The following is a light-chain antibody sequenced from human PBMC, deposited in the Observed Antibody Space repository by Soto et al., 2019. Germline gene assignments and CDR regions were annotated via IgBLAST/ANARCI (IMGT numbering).Light chain of an antibody. J-gene: IGKJ1*01. CDR2: GTS. CDR1: QSVSSSY. V-gene: IGKV3-20*01. CDR3: QQYGDSPWT. Sequence: EVVLTQSPDYMSLSPGERATLSCRASQSVSSSYLAWYQQKPGQAPRLVIYGTSSRATGIPDRFSGGGSETDFTLTISRLEPEDFAVYYCQQYGDSPWTFGQGTKVEIK.